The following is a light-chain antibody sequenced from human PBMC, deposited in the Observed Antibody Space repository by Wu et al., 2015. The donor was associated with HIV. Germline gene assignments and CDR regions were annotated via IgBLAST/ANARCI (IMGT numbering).Light chain of an antibody. Sequence: DIQLTQSPSFLSASVGDRVTITCRASQGISSYLAWYQQKPGKAPKLLIYAAPTLQSGVPSRFSGSGSGTEFTLTISSLQPEDFATYYCQQLSSYPPNXFGQGTKLEIK. J-gene: IGKJ2*01. V-gene: IGKV1-9*01. CDR1: QGISSY. CDR3: QQLSSYPPNX. CDR2: AAP.